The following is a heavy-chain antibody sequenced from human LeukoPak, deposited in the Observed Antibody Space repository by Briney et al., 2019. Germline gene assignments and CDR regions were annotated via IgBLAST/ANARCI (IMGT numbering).Heavy chain of an antibody. V-gene: IGHV1-69*04. CDR2: IIPILGIA. Sequence: SVKVSCKASGGTFSSYAISWVRQVPGQGLEWMGRIIPILGIANYAQKFQGRVTITADKSTSTAYMELSSLRSEDTAVYYCAGAGIAAAGTSDYWGQGTLVTVSS. D-gene: IGHD6-13*01. J-gene: IGHJ4*02. CDR3: AGAGIAAAGTSDY. CDR1: GGTFSSYA.